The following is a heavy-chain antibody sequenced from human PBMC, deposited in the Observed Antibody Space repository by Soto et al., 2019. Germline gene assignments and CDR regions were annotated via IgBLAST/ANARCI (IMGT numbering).Heavy chain of an antibody. V-gene: IGHV4-59*08. CDR2: ISYRGGT. CDR1: GDSISSYY. Sequence: ETLSLTCTVSGDSISSYYWSWIRQPPGRGLEWIGYISYRGGTNYNPSLKSRVTISVDTSKNQFSLKLSSVTAADTAVYYCARQKHRDFDYWGQGTLVTVSS. CDR3: ARQKHRDFDY. J-gene: IGHJ4*02.